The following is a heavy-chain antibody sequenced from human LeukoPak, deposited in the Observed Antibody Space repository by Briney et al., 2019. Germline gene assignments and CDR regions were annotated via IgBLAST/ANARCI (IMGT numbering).Heavy chain of an antibody. D-gene: IGHD6-19*01. CDR1: GYTFTGYY. CDR2: INPNSGGT. V-gene: IGHV1-2*02. J-gene: IGHJ5*02. CDR3: AREPVTKQWLVPGGP. Sequence: ASVKVSCKASGYTFTGYYMHWVRQAPGQGLEWMGWINPNSGGTNYAQKFQGRGTMTRDPSISTAYMELSRLRFDDTAVYYCAREPVTKQWLVPGGPWGQGTLVTVSS.